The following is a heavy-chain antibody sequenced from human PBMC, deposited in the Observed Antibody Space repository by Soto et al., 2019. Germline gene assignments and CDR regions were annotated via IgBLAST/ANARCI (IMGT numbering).Heavy chain of an antibody. J-gene: IGHJ2*01. CDR1: GGTFSNYP. CDR3: ARGNHRWLHLWYFAL. D-gene: IGHD5-12*01. V-gene: IGHV1-69*12. Sequence: QVQLVQSGAEVKKPGSSVKVSCKASGGTFSNYPISWVRQAPGQGLEWMGGIIPIFGTVNYAQKFQGRVTITADEYTRTADMELSSLRSEGTAVYYGARGNHRWLHLWYFALWGRGTLVTVSS. CDR2: IIPIFGTV.